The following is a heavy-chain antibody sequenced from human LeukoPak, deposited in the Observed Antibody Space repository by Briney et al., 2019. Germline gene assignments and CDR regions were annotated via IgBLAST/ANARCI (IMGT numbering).Heavy chain of an antibody. Sequence: PGGSLRFSCATSGFNFNDYGMHWLREPPGKGLEWVALIQPDGIDTYYADSVKGRFTVFRDNSKSTLYLQLNSLTPDDTAIYYCAKRDRTTEFDYWGQGTLVTVSS. CDR3: AKRDRTTEFDY. D-gene: IGHD1-1*01. V-gene: IGHV3-30*02. J-gene: IGHJ4*02. CDR1: GFNFNDYG. CDR2: IQPDGIDT.